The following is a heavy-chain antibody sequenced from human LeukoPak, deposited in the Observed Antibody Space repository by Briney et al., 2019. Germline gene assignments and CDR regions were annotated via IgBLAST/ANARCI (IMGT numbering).Heavy chain of an antibody. CDR2: INPNSGVT. V-gene: IGHV1-2*02. J-gene: IGHJ4*02. CDR3: ARSPDILTGENFDY. CDR1: GYTFTDDY. Sequence: ASVKVSCKASGYTFTDDYVHWVRQAPGQGLEWMGWINPNSGVTNYAQKFQGRVTMTRDMSISTAYMELSRLRSDDAAVYYCARSPDILTGENFDYWGQGTLVTVSS. D-gene: IGHD3-9*01.